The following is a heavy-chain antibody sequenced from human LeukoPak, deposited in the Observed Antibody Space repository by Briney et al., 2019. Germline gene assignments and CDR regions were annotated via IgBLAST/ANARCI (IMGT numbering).Heavy chain of an antibody. D-gene: IGHD1-7*01. CDR2: TAYDGTYK. CDR3: ATLPGTASEY. Sequence: GGSLRLSCVASGFTFTSYGMHWVRQAPGKGLEWVAVTAYDGTYKYYADSVKGRFTISRDTSKNTVYLQMNSLRDEDTAVYYCATLPGTASEYWGQGTLVTVSS. CDR1: GFTFTSYG. J-gene: IGHJ4*02. V-gene: IGHV3-30*03.